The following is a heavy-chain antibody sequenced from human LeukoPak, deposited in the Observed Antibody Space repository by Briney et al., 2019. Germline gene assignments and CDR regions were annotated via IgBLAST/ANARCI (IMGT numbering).Heavy chain of an antibody. CDR1: GGSISSGSYY. CDR2: IYTSGST. D-gene: IGHD2-2*01. V-gene: IGHV4-61*02. J-gene: IGHJ4*02. CDR3: ARDGGYCSSTSCYVDY. Sequence: PSQTLSLTCTVSGGSISSGSYYWSWIRQPAGKGLEWIGRIYTSGSTNYNPSLKSRATISVDTSKNQFSLKLSSVTAADTAVYYCARDGGYCSSTSCYVDYWGQGTLVTVSS.